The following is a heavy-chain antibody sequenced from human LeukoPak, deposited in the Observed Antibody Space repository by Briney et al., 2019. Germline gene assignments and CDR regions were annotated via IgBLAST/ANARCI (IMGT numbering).Heavy chain of an antibody. CDR3: ARSGWSHVAAPFDY. D-gene: IGHD2-15*01. J-gene: IGHJ4*02. V-gene: IGHV4-61*02. CDR1: GGSISSGSYY. CDR2: IYTSGST. Sequence: PSEILSLTCTVSGGSISSGSYYWSWIRQPAGKGLEWIGRIYTSGSTNYHPSLKSRVTISVDTSKNQFSLKLSSVTAADTAVYYCARSGWSHVAAPFDYWGQGTLVTVSS.